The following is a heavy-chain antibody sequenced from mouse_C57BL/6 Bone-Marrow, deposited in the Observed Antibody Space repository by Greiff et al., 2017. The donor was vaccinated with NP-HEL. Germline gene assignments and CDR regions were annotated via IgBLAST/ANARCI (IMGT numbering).Heavy chain of an antibody. CDR2: IDPENGDT. J-gene: IGHJ2*01. CDR3: TTRNWDVDY. Sequence: VQLKESGAELVRPGASVKLSCTASGFNIKDDYMHWVKQRPEQGLEWIGWIDPENGDTEYASKFQGKATITADTSSNTAYLQLSSLTSEDTAVYYWTTRNWDVDYWGQGTTLTVSS. V-gene: IGHV14-4*01. D-gene: IGHD4-1*01. CDR1: GFNIKDDY.